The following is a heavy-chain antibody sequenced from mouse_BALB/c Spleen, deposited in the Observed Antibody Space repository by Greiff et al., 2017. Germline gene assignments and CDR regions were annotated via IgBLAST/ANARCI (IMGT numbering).Heavy chain of an antibody. Sequence: EVQLVESGPGLVKPSQSLSLTCTVTGYSITSDYAWNWIRQFPGNKLEWMGYISYSGSTSYNPSLKSRISITRDTSKNQFFLQLNSVTTEDTATYYCARGQIYYDYYFDYWGQGTTLTVSS. CDR2: ISYSGST. J-gene: IGHJ2*01. D-gene: IGHD2-4*01. CDR3: ARGQIYYDYYFDY. CDR1: GYSITSDYA. V-gene: IGHV3-2*02.